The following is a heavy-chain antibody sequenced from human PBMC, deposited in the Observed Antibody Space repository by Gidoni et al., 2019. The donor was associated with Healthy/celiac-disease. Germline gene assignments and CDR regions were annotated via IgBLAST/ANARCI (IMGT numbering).Heavy chain of an antibody. CDR3: ARDNYDFWSGYYLDAFDI. D-gene: IGHD3-3*01. CDR2: IYYSGST. Sequence: QVQLQESGPGLVKPLHTLSLTCTVSGGSISSGGYYWSWIRQHPGKGLEWIGYIYYSGSTYYNPSLKSRVTISVDTSKNQFSLKLSSVTAADTAVYYCARDNYDFWSGYYLDAFDIWGQGTMVTVSS. CDR1: GGSISSGGYY. V-gene: IGHV4-31*03. J-gene: IGHJ3*02.